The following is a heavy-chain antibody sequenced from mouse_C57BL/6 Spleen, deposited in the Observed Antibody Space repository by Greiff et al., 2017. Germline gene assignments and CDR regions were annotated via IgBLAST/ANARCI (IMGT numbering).Heavy chain of an antibody. CDR2: IRNKANGYTT. D-gene: IGHD1-1*01. Sequence: EVKLVESGGGLVQPGGSLSLSCAASGFTFTDYYMSWVRQPPGKALEWLGFIRNKANGYTTEYSASVKGRFTISRDNSPSILYLQVNALRAEDSATYYCARYYCGSSYRYFDVWGTGTTVTVSS. V-gene: IGHV7-3*01. CDR3: ARYYCGSSYRYFDV. CDR1: GFTFTDYY. J-gene: IGHJ1*03.